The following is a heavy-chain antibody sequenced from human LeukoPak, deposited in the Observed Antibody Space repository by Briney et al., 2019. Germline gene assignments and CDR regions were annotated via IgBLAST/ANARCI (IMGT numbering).Heavy chain of an antibody. J-gene: IGHJ3*02. CDR3: ARRKLDAVAHPSRTHLRNDAFDI. Sequence: GESLKISCKGSGYSFTSYWIGWVRQMPGKGLEWMGIIYPGDSDTRYSPSFQGQVTISADKSISTAYLQWSSLKASDTAMYYCARRKLDAVAHPSRTHLRNDAFDIWGQGTMVTVSS. V-gene: IGHV5-51*01. D-gene: IGHD6-19*01. CDR1: GYSFTSYW. CDR2: IYPGDSDT.